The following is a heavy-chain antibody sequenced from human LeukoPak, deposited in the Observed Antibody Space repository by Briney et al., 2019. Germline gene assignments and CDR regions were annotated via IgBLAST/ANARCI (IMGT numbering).Heavy chain of an antibody. CDR1: GGSISSYY. J-gene: IGHJ6*03. D-gene: IGHD2-2*01. CDR3: ARHGGSDCSSTSCYYINYYYYMDV. Sequence: SETLSLTCTVSGGSISSYYWSWIRQPPGKGLEWIGYIYTSGSTNYNPSLKSRVTISVDTSKNQFSLKLSSVTAADTAVYHCARHGGSDCSSTSCYYINYYYYMDVWGKGTTVTVSS. V-gene: IGHV4-4*09. CDR2: IYTSGST.